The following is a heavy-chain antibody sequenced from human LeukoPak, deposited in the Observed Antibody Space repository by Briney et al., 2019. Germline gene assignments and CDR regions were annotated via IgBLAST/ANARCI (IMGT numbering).Heavy chain of an antibody. CDR2: ISSGSSYI. CDR1: GFTFSSYS. CDR3: ARDRFEYSSSFEYY. J-gene: IGHJ4*02. D-gene: IGHD6-6*01. Sequence: GGSLRLSCAASGFTFSSYSMNWVRQAPGKGLEWVSSISSGSSYIYYADSVKGRFTISRDNAKNSLFLQMNSLRAEDTAVYYCARDRFEYSSSFEYYWGQGTLVTVSS. V-gene: IGHV3-21*01.